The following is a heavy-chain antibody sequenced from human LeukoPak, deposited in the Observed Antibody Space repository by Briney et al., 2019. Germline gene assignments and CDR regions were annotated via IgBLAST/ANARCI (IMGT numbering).Heavy chain of an antibody. CDR1: GYTFTSYG. Sequence: SVKVSCKASGYTFTSYGISWVRQAPGQGLEWMGWISAYNGNTNYAQKLQGRATMTTDTSTSTAYMELRSLRSDDTAVYYCARVLRFLEWFNWFDPWGQGTLVTVSS. CDR2: ISAYNGNT. V-gene: IGHV1-18*01. D-gene: IGHD3-3*01. J-gene: IGHJ5*02. CDR3: ARVLRFLEWFNWFDP.